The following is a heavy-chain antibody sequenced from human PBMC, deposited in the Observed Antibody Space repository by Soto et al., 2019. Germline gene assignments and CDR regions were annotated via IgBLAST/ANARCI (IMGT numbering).Heavy chain of an antibody. CDR1: GFTFSSYS. Sequence: KPGGSLRLSCAASGFTFSSYSMNWVRQAPGKGLEWVSSISSSSSYIYYADSVKGRFTISRDNAKNSLYLQMNSLRAEDTAVYYCAREPTPILVNYDFWSGYYSPPPYSGIDYWGQGTLVTVSS. CDR3: AREPTPILVNYDFWSGYYSPPPYSGIDY. J-gene: IGHJ4*02. CDR2: ISSSSSYI. D-gene: IGHD3-3*01. V-gene: IGHV3-21*01.